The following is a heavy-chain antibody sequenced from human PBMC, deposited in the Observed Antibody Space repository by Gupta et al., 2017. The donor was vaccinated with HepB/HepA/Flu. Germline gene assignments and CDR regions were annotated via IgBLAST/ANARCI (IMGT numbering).Heavy chain of an antibody. CDR2: VAYDGSNS. CDR1: GFTFSSFA. CDR3: AKRGGRDCPNGVCQRHTYYVDI. Sequence: QVQLLESGGGVVQPGRSLRLSCAASGFTFSSFAMHLARQAPGKGLEWVAMVAYDGSNSDDAASVKGRFTISRDNSKNTLYLQLNSLRAEDTAVYCCAKRGGRDCPNGVCQRHTYYVDIWGQGTRVTVSS. D-gene: IGHD2-8*01. V-gene: IGHV3-30*18. J-gene: IGHJ4*02.